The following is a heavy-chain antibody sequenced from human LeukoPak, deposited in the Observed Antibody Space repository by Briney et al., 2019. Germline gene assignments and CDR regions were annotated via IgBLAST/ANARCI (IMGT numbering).Heavy chain of an antibody. D-gene: IGHD3-22*01. CDR1: GGTFSSYA. CDR2: IIPIFGTA. CDR3: ARLGDSGYDKWFDP. J-gene: IGHJ5*02. Sequence: SVKVSCKASGGTFSSYAISWVRQAPGQGLEWMGGIIPIFGTANYAQKFQGRVTITADKSTSTAYMELSSLRSEDTAVYYCARLGDSGYDKWFDPWGQGTLVTVSS. V-gene: IGHV1-69*06.